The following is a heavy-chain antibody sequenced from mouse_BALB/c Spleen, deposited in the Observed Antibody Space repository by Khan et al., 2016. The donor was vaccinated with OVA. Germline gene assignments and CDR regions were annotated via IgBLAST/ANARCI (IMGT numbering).Heavy chain of an antibody. CDR1: GYTFTNYG. CDR3: ARPPYFSYVMAY. D-gene: IGHD2-10*01. Sequence: QIQLVQSGPELKKPGETVKISCKASGYTFTNYGMNWVKQAPGKGLKWMGWINTYTGEPTYADDFKGRFAFSLETSASTVYLQINNLKNEDTATYFCARPPYFSYVMAYWGQGTSVTVSS. V-gene: IGHV9-3-1*01. J-gene: IGHJ4*01. CDR2: INTYTGEP.